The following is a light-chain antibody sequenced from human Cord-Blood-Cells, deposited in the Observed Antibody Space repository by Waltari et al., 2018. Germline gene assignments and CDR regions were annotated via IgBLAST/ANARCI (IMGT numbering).Light chain of an antibody. CDR1: SSDVGGYNY. CDR3: CSYAGSYNWV. CDR2: DVS. Sequence: QSALTQPRSVSGSPGQSVTIPCTGTSSDVGGYNYVSWYQQHPGKAPKLMIYDVSKRPSGVPDRFSGSKSGNTASLTISGLQAEDEADYYFCSYAGSYNWVFGGGTKLTVL. J-gene: IGLJ3*02. V-gene: IGLV2-11*01.